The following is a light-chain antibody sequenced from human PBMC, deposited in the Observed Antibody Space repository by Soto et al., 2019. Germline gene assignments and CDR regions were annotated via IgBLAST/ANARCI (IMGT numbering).Light chain of an antibody. CDR2: EDS. J-gene: IGLJ2*01. CDR3: QAWDSSTGV. CDR1: KLGNKY. V-gene: IGLV3-1*01. Sequence: SYELTQPPSVSVSPGQTASITCSGDKLGNKYACWYQQKSGQSPVLVIYEDSKRPSGIPERFSGSNSRNTATLTISGTQAMDEADYYCQAWDSSTGVFGGGTKLTVL.